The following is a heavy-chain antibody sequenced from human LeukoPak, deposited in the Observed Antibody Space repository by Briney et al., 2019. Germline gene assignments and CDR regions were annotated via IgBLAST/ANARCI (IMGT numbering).Heavy chain of an antibody. Sequence: SETLSLTCAVYGGSFRGYYWSWIRQPPWKGLEWIGEINHSGSTNYNLSLKSRVTISVDTSKNQFSLKLSSVTAADTSLYQAEDGIRYFDWLLPLKNAFDIWGQGTMVTISS. V-gene: IGHV4-34*01. CDR2: INHSGST. D-gene: IGHD3-9*01. CDR3: EDGIRYFDWLLPLKNAFDI. CDR1: GGSFRGYY. J-gene: IGHJ3*02.